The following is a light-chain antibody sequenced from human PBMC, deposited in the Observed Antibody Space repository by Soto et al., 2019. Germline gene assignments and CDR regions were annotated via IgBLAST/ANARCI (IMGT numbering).Light chain of an antibody. CDR2: SNN. CDR1: SSNIGSNT. J-gene: IGLJ1*01. Sequence: QSVLTQPPSASGTPGQRVTISCSGSSSNIGSNTVNWYQQLPGTAPKLLIYSNNQRPSGVPDRFSGSKSGTSASLAISGLQSEDEADYSCAAWDDSLNGRYVFGTGTKVTV. CDR3: AAWDDSLNGRYV. V-gene: IGLV1-44*01.